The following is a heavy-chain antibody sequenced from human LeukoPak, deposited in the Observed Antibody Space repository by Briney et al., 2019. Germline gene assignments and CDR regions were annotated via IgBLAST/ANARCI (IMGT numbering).Heavy chain of an antibody. Sequence: PGGSLRLSCAASGFTFSSYAMSWVRQAPGKGLEWVSAISGSGGSTYYADSVKGRFTISRDNSKNSLCLQMNSLRAEDTALYYCARGTLYSYAFDIWGQGTMVTVSS. CDR1: GFTFSSYA. V-gene: IGHV3-23*01. J-gene: IGHJ3*02. CDR2: ISGSGGST. D-gene: IGHD5-18*01. CDR3: ARGTLYSYAFDI.